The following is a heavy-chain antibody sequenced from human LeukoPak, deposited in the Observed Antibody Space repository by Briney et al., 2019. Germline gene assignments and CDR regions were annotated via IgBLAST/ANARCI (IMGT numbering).Heavy chain of an antibody. Sequence: GGSLRLSCAASGFTFSSYAMHWVRQAPGKGLEWVAVISYDGSNKYYAGSVKGRFTISRDNSKNTLYLQMNSLRAEDTAVYYCAVMPSSSWYYFDYWGQGTLVTVSS. V-gene: IGHV3-30-3*01. CDR1: GFTFSSYA. CDR2: ISYDGSNK. CDR3: AVMPSSSWYYFDY. D-gene: IGHD6-13*01. J-gene: IGHJ4*02.